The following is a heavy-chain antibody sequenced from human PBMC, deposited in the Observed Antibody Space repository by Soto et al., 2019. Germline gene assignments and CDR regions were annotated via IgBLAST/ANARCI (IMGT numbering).Heavy chain of an antibody. J-gene: IGHJ4*02. CDR3: ARENYDSDGYDFDY. CDR1: GDSLSTDYW. CDR2: IHHSGST. Sequence: PSETLSLTCTVSGDSLSTDYWWSWVRQPPGKELEWIGEIHHSGSTNYNPSLKSRVIMSLDKSNNQFSLKLSSVTAADTAVYYCARENYDSDGYDFDYWGQGTLVTVSS. D-gene: IGHD3-22*01. V-gene: IGHV4-4*02.